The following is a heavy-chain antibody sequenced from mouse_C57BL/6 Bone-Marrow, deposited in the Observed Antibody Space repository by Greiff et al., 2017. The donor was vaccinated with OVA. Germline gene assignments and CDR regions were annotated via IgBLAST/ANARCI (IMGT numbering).Heavy chain of an antibody. V-gene: IGHV10-1*01. CDR2: IRSKSNNYAT. D-gene: IGHD3-3*01. Sequence: EVKVVESGGGLVQPKGSLKLSCAASGFSFNTYAMNWVRQAPGKGLEWVARIRSKSNNYATYYADSVKDRFTISRDDSESMLYLQMNNLKTEDTAMYYCVRQGQGYWYFDVWGTGTTVTVSS. CDR3: VRQGQGYWYFDV. J-gene: IGHJ1*03. CDR1: GFSFNTYA.